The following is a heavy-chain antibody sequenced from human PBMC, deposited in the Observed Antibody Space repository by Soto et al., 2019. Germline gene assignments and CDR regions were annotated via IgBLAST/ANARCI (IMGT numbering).Heavy chain of an antibody. CDR3: RMGSGSYHLDY. D-gene: IGHD3-10*01. V-gene: IGHV1-46*01. J-gene: IGHJ4*02. CDR2: INPSGGST. CDR1: GYTFTSYY. Sequence: QVQLLQSGAEVKKPGASVKVSCTASGYTFTSYYMHCVRQAPGQGLEWMGIINPSGGSTSYAQKFQGRVTMTRDTSTSTVYMELSSLRSEDTAVYYCRMGSGSYHLDYWGQGTLVTVSS.